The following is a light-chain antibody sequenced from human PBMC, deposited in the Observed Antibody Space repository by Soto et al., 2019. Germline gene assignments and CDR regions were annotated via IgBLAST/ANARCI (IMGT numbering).Light chain of an antibody. CDR3: RSYTNINTRACV. V-gene: IGLV2-14*01. J-gene: IGLJ1*01. CDR1: SGDIGSYNR. CDR2: EVT. Sequence: QSVLTQPASVSGSPGRSITISCTGTSGDIGSYNRVSWYQQHPGKAPKLIIYEVTDRPSGVSNRFSGSKSGNTASLTISGLQAEDEAEYYCRSYTNINTRACVFGTGTKVTVL.